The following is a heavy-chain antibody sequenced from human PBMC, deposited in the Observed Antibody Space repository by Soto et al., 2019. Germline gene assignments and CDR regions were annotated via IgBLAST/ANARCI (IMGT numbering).Heavy chain of an antibody. V-gene: IGHV3-72*01. Sequence: PGGSLRLSCAASGFSISDHYMDWVRQAPGKGLEWVGRTTNKANSYTKEYAASVEGRFTISRDESKNSLYLQMHSLKTEDTAVYRRDIAKHPGYEVDLDLGGQGTPGTVSS. CDR1: GFSISDHY. CDR2: TTNKANSYTK. CDR3: DIAKHPGYEVDLDL. J-gene: IGHJ6*01. D-gene: IGHD5-12*01.